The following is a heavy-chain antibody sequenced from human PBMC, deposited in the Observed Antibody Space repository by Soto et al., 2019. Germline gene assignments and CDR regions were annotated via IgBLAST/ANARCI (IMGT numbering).Heavy chain of an antibody. J-gene: IGHJ6*01. V-gene: IGHV1-2*02. CDR3: ARERYQVISDGMDV. CDR1: GYTFTGYY. CDR2: INPQTGGT. Sequence: GSVKVFCKASGYTFTGYYIHWVREAPGQGLEWMGWINPQTGGTSYAQKFQGRVTLSRDTSINTAYLELSRLRFDDAAVYFCARERYQVISDGMDVWGQGTTVTVSS. D-gene: IGHD2-2*01.